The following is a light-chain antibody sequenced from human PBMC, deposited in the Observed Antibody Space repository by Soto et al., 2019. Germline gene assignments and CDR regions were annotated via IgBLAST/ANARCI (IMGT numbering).Light chain of an antibody. CDR1: SSDVGGYNY. CDR3: SSYTSGSTVV. Sequence: QSVLTQPASVSGSPGQSITISCTGTSSDVGGYNYVSWYQQQSGKAPKLMIYEVNNRPSGVSNRFSGSKSGNTASLTISGLQAEDEADYYCSSYTSGSTVVFGGGTKLTVL. J-gene: IGLJ2*01. V-gene: IGLV2-14*01. CDR2: EVN.